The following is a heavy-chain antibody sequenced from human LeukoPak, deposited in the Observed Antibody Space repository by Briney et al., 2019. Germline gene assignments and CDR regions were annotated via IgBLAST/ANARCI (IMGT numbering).Heavy chain of an antibody. CDR3: ARDQSGPISDWFDP. CDR2: ISYSGST. CDR1: GGPIGSSDPH. J-gene: IGHJ5*02. V-gene: IGHV4-39*07. Sequence: SETLSLTCIVSGGPIGSSDPHWGWIRQPPGQGLEWIGCISYSGSTYYNPSLESRVTISVGSSKNQFSLQLTSVTAADTAMYYWARDQSGPISDWFDPWGQGILLIVSS. D-gene: IGHD3-10*01.